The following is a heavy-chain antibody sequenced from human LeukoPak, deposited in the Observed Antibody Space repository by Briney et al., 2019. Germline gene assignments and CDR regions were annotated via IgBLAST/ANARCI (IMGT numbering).Heavy chain of an antibody. CDR2: ISGSGGST. J-gene: IGHJ4*02. V-gene: IGHV3-23*01. D-gene: IGHD3-10*01. Sequence: GGSLRLSCAASGFTFSSYAMSWVRQAPGKGLEWVSAISGSGGSTYYADSVKGRFTISRDNSKNTLYLQMNSLRAEVTAVYYCAKSSGVGITSFFDYWGQGTLVTVSS. CDR3: AKSSGVGITSFFDY. CDR1: GFTFSSYA.